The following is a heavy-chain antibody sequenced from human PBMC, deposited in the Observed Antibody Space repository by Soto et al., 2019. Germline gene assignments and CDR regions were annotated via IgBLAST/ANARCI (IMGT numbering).Heavy chain of an antibody. J-gene: IGHJ4*02. D-gene: IGHD6-19*01. CDR1: GTSLRIYS. V-gene: IGHV4-59*13. Sequence: PSETLSLTCTVSGTSLRIYSWTWVRQPPGKGLEWIGDLFYNGDSNYNPSLKSRINMSLDTSKNQFSLRLSSVAAADTAVYFCAGSRSRRVSVDYWGQGTLVTVSS. CDR2: LFYNGDS. CDR3: AGSRSRRVSVDY.